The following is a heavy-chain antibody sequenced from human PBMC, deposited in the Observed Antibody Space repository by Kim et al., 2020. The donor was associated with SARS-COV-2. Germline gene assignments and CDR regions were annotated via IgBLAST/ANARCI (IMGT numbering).Heavy chain of an antibody. Sequence: CVDSVKGRFTMSRDTAKNSRYLQMSSLRTEDTAIYYCAALDTVQVPGGIWGQGTLVTVSS. CDR3: AALDTVQVPGGI. D-gene: IGHD3-10*01. V-gene: IGHV3-7*01. J-gene: IGHJ4*02.